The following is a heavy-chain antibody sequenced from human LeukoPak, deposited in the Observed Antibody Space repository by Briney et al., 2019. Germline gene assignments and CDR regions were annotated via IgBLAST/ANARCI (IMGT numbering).Heavy chain of an antibody. CDR1: GASISSHY. CDR3: ARYYYDSSGYYYKHY. J-gene: IGHJ4*02. Sequence: SETLSLTCTVSGASISSHYWSWIRQSAAKGLEWIGRIYADGSTTYNPSLQSRVTMSADTSRNQLSLKLTSVTAADTAVYYCARYYYDSSGYYYKHYWGQGTPVTVSS. V-gene: IGHV4-4*07. CDR2: IYADGST. D-gene: IGHD3-22*01.